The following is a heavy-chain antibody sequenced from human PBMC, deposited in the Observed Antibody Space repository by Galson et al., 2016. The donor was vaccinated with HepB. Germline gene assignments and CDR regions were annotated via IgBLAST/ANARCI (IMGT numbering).Heavy chain of an antibody. D-gene: IGHD2-15*01. CDR1: GGTFSSYA. J-gene: IGHJ5*02. CDR3: AKGVWPYCSGGDCYSRNWFGP. CDR2: IIPVSGTT. Sequence: SVKVSCKASGGTFSSYAINWVRQAPGQGLEWMGGIIPVSGTTNYAQKFQGRVTITADESTYTAYMDLSSRSSEDTAGYYCAKGVWPYCSGGDCYSRNWFGPWGQGTLVTVSS. V-gene: IGHV1-69*13.